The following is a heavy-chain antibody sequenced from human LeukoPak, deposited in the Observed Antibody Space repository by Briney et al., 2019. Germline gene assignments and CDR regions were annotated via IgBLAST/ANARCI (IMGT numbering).Heavy chain of an antibody. Sequence: PGGSLRLSCAASGFTFSSYTMNWVRQAPGKGLEWVSYISSSSNSIFYADSVKGRFTVSRDNAKNSLYLQMNSLRAEDTAVYYCAKNGGDIVVVPAAMSFDYWGQGTLVTVSS. D-gene: IGHD2-2*01. CDR2: ISSSSNSI. CDR3: AKNGGDIVVVPAAMSFDY. V-gene: IGHV3-48*01. CDR1: GFTFSSYT. J-gene: IGHJ4*02.